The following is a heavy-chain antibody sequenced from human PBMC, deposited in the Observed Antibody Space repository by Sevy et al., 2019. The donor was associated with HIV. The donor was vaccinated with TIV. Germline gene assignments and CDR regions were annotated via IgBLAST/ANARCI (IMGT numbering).Heavy chain of an antibody. CDR2: IGYDGSNK. D-gene: IGHD2-8*01. CDR1: GFAPSTYG. Sequence: GGSLRLSCAASGFAPSTYGMHWVRQAPGKGLEWVAVIGYDGSNKYYADSAKGRFRISSDNSRTTLFLQMDSRRAEDTAVYYCARDPRMYGDYLLAYFDYWGQGTLVTVSS. V-gene: IGHV3-33*02. CDR3: ARDPRMYGDYLLAYFDY. J-gene: IGHJ4*02.